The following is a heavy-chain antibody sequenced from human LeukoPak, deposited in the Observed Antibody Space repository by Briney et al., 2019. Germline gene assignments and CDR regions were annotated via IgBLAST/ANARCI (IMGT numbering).Heavy chain of an antibody. D-gene: IGHD2-15*01. Sequence: GGALRLSCAASGFTFSSYEMNWVRQAPGKGLEWVSYISSSGSTIYYADSVKGRFTISRDNAKNSLYLQMNSLRAEDTAVYYCARSDIVVVVAATNNYYYGMDVWGQGTTVTVSS. CDR2: ISSSGSTI. J-gene: IGHJ6*02. CDR3: ARSDIVVVVAATNNYYYGMDV. CDR1: GFTFSSYE. V-gene: IGHV3-48*03.